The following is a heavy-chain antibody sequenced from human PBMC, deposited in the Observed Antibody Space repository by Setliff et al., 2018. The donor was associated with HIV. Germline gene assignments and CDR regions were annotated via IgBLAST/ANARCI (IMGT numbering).Heavy chain of an antibody. Sequence: SETLSLTCTVFGGSISSYYWNWIRQPPGKGLEWIGNIYASGRTNYNPPLKSRVSISIDTSKSQFSLRLSSVTAAGTAVYYCARQGVTAAGLDYWGQGTLVTVSS. D-gene: IGHD6-13*01. V-gene: IGHV4-4*09. CDR2: IYASGRT. CDR3: ARQGVTAAGLDY. J-gene: IGHJ4*02. CDR1: GGSISSYY.